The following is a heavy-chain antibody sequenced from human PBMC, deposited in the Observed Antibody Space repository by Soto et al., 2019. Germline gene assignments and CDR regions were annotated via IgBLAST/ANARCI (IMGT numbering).Heavy chain of an antibody. V-gene: IGHV1-69*13. D-gene: IGHD6-13*01. CDR3: ARDPPTIAAAGIYYYYGMDV. Sequence: AASVKVSCKASGGTFSSYAISWVRQAPGQGLEWMGGIIPIFGTANYAQKFQGRVTITADESTSTAYMELSSLRSEDTAVYYCARDPPTIAAAGIYYYYGMDVWGQGTTVTVSS. J-gene: IGHJ6*02. CDR2: IIPIFGTA. CDR1: GGTFSSYA.